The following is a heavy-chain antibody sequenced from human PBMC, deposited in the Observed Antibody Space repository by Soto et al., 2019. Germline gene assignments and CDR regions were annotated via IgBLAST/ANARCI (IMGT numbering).Heavy chain of an antibody. J-gene: IGHJ6*02. D-gene: IGHD5-18*01. V-gene: IGHV5-51*01. CDR3: ARRGYSYGLDV. CDR2: IYPGDSDT. CDR1: GYRFSSSW. Sequence: PGESLKISCQGTGYRFSSSWIGWVRQKPGKGPEWMGIIYPGDSDTSYSPSFQGQVTISVDKSISTAYLQWNSLKASDTAVYYCARRGYSYGLDVWGQGTKVTVSS.